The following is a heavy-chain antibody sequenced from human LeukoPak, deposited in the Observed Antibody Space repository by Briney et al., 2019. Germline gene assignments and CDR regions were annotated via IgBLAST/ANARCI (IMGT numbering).Heavy chain of an antibody. J-gene: IGHJ3*02. D-gene: IGHD5-24*01. V-gene: IGHV1-69*13. CDR3: ARGMIVEMATVTAFDI. CDR1: GGTFSSYA. CDR2: IIPIFGTA. Sequence: SVKVSCKASGGTFSSYAISWVRQAPGQGLEWMGGIIPIFGTANYAQKFQGRVTITADESTSTAYMELSSLRSEDTAVYYCARGMIVEMATVTAFDIWGQGTMVTVSS.